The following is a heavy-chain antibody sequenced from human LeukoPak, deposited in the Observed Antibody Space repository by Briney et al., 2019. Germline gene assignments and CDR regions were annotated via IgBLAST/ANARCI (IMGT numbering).Heavy chain of an antibody. CDR3: ARAITDYGDLFDY. D-gene: IGHD4-17*01. Sequence: TLSLTCTVSGGSISSGGYYWSWIRQHPGKGLEWIGYIYYSGSTYYNPSLKSRVTISVDTSKNQFSLKLSSVTAADTAVYYCARAITDYGDLFDYWGQGTLVTVSS. CDR1: GGSISSGGYY. V-gene: IGHV4-31*03. CDR2: IYYSGST. J-gene: IGHJ4*02.